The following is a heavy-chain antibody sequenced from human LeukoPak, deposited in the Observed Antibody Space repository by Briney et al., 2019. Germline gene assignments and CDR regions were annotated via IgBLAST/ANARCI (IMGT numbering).Heavy chain of an antibody. Sequence: AASVKLSCKASGYTFTSSYIHWVRQAPGQGLERMGKINPSGGSTNYAQKFQGRVTMTRDTSTSTVYLELSSLRSDDTAVYYCARGGSIAVVVAPAPNPFDIWGQGTLVTVSS. J-gene: IGHJ3*02. CDR2: INPSGGST. D-gene: IGHD2-15*01. CDR3: ARGGSIAVVVAPAPNPFDI. CDR1: GYTFTSSY. V-gene: IGHV1-46*01.